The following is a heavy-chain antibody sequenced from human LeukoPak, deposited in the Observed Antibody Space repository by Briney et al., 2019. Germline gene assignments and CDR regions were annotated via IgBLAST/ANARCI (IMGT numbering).Heavy chain of an antibody. J-gene: IGHJ4*02. CDR3: AGDLDWILFDY. CDR1: GITFSNAW. V-gene: IGHV3-74*03. CDR2: IRPEGATT. D-gene: IGHD3-9*01. Sequence: QSGGSLRLSCAASGITFSNAWMSWVRQAPGKGLEWVARIRPEGATTAYADSVKGRFTISRDNAKNTLFLQMNSLSAEDTAVYYCAGDLDWILFDYWGQGTLVTVSS.